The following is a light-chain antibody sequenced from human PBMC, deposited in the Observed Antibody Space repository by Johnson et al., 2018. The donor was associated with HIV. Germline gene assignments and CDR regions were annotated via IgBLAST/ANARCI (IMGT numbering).Light chain of an antibody. CDR3: GTWDSNLSVGNV. Sequence: HSVLTQPPSVSAAPGQKVTISCSGSSSNIGNNYVSWYQQLPGTAPKVLIYDNNKRPSGIPDRFSCSKSGTSATLGITGLQTGDEADYYCGTWDSNLSVGNVFGTGTKVTVL. CDR1: SSNIGNNY. CDR2: DNN. J-gene: IGLJ1*01. V-gene: IGLV1-51*01.